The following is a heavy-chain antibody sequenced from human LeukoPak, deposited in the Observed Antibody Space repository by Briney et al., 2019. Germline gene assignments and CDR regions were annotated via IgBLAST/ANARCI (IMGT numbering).Heavy chain of an antibody. CDR1: GGSISSGSYY. CDR3: ARTRGGSGSYPDY. Sequence: SHTLSLTCTVSGGSISSGSYYWSWIRQPAGKGLEWIGRIYTSGSTNYNPSLKSRVTISVDTSKNQFSLKLSSVTAADTAVYYCARTRGGSGSYPDYWGQGTLVTVSS. D-gene: IGHD1-26*01. J-gene: IGHJ4*02. CDR2: IYTSGST. V-gene: IGHV4-61*02.